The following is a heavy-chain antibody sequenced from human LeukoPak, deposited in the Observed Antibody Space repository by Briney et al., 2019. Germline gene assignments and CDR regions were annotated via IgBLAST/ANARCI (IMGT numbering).Heavy chain of an antibody. J-gene: IGHJ6*02. CDR1: GFTFSNAW. CDR3: ARDIADDYCSSTSCYYKSPYYYYYGMDV. CDR2: IKQDGSEK. Sequence: GGSLRLSCAASGFTFSNAWMSWVRQAPGKGLEWVANIKQDGSEKYYVDSVKGRFTISRDNAKNSLYLQMNSLRAEDTAVYYCARDIADDYCSSTSCYYKSPYYYYYGMDVWGQGTTVTVSS. D-gene: IGHD2-2*01. V-gene: IGHV3-7*01.